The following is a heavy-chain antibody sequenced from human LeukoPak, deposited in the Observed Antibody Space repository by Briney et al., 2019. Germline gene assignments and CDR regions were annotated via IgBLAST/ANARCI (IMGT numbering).Heavy chain of an antibody. J-gene: IGHJ4*02. Sequence: GESLKISCKGSGYSFTNFWIIWVRQMPGKGLEWIGRIDPSDSYSNYSPSFQGHVTISADKSISTAYLQWNSLKASDTAMYYCPRRQFPLPDYWGQGTLVTVSS. CDR3: PRRQFPLPDY. V-gene: IGHV5-10-1*01. CDR2: IDPSDSYS. D-gene: IGHD2-21*01. CDR1: GYSFTNFW.